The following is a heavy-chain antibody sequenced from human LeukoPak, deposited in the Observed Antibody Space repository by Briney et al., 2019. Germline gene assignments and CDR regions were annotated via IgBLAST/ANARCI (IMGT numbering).Heavy chain of an antibody. J-gene: IGHJ4*02. CDR3: ARHSSGWDPHYFDY. CDR2: IIPIFGTA. D-gene: IGHD6-19*01. Sequence: SVKVSCKASGYTFTNYYMHWVRQAPGQGLEWMGGIIPIFGTANYAQKFQGRVTITADESTSTAYMELSSLRSEDTAVYYCARHSSGWDPHYFDYWGQGTLVTVSS. V-gene: IGHV1-69*13. CDR1: GYTFTNYY.